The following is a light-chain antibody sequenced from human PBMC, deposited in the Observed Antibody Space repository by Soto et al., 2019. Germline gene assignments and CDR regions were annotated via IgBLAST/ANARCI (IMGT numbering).Light chain of an antibody. J-gene: IGLJ1*01. CDR3: QSYDSTLSARYV. CDR2: EVN. CDR1: SSDVGDYNY. Sequence: QSVLTQPASVSGSPGQSITISCTGTSSDVGDYNYVSWYQHHPGKAPKVMIYEVNNRPSGVSDRFSGSKSGTSASLAITGLQAEDEGDYYCQSYDSTLSARYVFGTGTKVTVL. V-gene: IGLV2-14*01.